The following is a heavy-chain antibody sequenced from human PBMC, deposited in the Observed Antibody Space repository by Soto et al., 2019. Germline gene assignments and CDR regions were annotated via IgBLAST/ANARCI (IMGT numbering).Heavy chain of an antibody. J-gene: IGHJ4*02. CDR3: ERGRYGDY. D-gene: IGHD1-1*01. V-gene: IGHV1-18*01. Sequence: QVHLVQSGAEVKKPGASVKVSCKGSGYTFTSYGITWVRQAPGQGLEWMGWISAHNGNTNYAQKLQGRVTVTRDTSTSTDYMELRSLRSDDTAVYYCERGRYGDYWGQGALVNVSS. CDR2: ISAHNGNT. CDR1: GYTFTSYG.